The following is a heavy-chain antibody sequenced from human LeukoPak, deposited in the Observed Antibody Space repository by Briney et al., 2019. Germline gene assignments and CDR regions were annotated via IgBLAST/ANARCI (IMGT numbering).Heavy chain of an antibody. CDR2: IYSGGGT. D-gene: IGHD5-24*01. V-gene: IGHV3-53*01. CDR3: ARDVAGDGYAFFDY. J-gene: IGHJ4*02. CDR1: GGSISSSSYY. Sequence: ETLSRTCTVSGGSISSSSYYWGWVRQAPGKGLEWVSVIYSGGGTNYADSVKGRFTISRDNSKNMLFLQMNSLRAEDTAVYYCARDVAGDGYAFFDYWGQGTLVTASS.